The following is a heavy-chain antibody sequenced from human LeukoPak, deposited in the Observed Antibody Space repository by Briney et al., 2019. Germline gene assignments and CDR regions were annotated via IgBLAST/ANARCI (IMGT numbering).Heavy chain of an antibody. V-gene: IGHV1-69*13. D-gene: IGHD2-15*01. CDR3: ARLIGSGVYYYMDV. CDR1: RGTFSSYA. Sequence: ASVKVSCKASRGTFSSYAISWVRQAPGQGLEWMGGIIPIFGTANYAQKFQGRVTITADESTSTAYMELSSLRSEDTAVYYCARLIGSGVYYYMDVWGKGTTVTVSS. J-gene: IGHJ6*03. CDR2: IIPIFGTA.